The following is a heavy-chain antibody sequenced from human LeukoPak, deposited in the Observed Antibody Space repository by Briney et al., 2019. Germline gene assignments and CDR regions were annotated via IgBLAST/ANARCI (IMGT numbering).Heavy chain of an antibody. V-gene: IGHV3-48*03. J-gene: IGHJ4*02. CDR1: GFTFSSCE. CDR2: ISSSGSTI. CDR3: ARAPTGTVY. D-gene: IGHD1-1*01. Sequence: PGGSLRLSCAASGFTFSSCEMNWVRQAPGKGLEWISYISSSGSTIYYADSVKGRFTISRDNAKNSLYLQMNSLRAEDTAVYYCARAPTGTVYWGQGTLVTVSS.